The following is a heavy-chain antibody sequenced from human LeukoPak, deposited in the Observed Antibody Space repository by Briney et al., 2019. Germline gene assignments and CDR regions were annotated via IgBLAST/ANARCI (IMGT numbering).Heavy chain of an antibody. CDR1: GFTFNTYA. J-gene: IGHJ4*02. CDR2: ISSSGGNT. D-gene: IGHD2-15*01. CDR3: ARASGRGLYYFDY. Sequence: GGSLRLSCAASGFTFNTYAMHWVRQAPGKGLEFVSSISSSGGNTYYANSVKGRFTISRDDSKNPLYLQMGSLRPEDLAVYYCARASGRGLYYFDYWGQGTLVTVSS. V-gene: IGHV3-64*01.